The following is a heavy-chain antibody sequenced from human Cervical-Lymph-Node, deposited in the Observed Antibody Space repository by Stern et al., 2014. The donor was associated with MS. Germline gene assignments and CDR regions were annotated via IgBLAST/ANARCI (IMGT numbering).Heavy chain of an antibody. J-gene: IGHJ2*01. V-gene: IGHV5-51*01. CDR2: IYPGDSDA. CDR3: ARRAGYCSRTNCYAYWYFDV. Sequence: EVQLVQSGAVVKEPGEFLKISCQTSGYSFTNYWIGWVRQVPGQGLEWMGIIYPGDSDAKYRPPFLGQVTISADKSTNTAYVQWSSLEASDTATYYCARRAGYCSRTNCYAYWYFDVWGRGTLVTVTS. CDR1: GYSFTNYW. D-gene: IGHD2-2*01.